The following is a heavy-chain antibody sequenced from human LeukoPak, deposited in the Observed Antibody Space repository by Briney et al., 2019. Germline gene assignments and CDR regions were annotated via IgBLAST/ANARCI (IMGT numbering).Heavy chain of an antibody. CDR2: IKQDGSEQ. CDR3: ARVGPSYYYYYMDA. J-gene: IGHJ6*03. CDR1: GFTFSSSW. V-gene: IGHV3-7*01. Sequence: PGGSLRLSCSASGFTFSSSWMTWVRQAPGKVLEWVANIKQDGSEQYTADSLKGRFTISRDNDKKLVFLQMNSLRVDDTAVYYCARVGPSYYYYYMDAWGNGTTVIVSS.